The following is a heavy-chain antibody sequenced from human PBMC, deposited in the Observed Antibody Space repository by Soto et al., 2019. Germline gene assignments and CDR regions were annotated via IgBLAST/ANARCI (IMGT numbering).Heavy chain of an antibody. Sequence: FLMLSDTCSVADGSSIRCAYYRRRISQPPGKGLEWIGYIYYSGSTYYNPSLKSRVTIPVDTSKNQFSLKLSSVTAADTAVYYCASVSYFNAFDYGGQGTLVTVSS. CDR1: DGSSIRCAYY. CDR3: ASVSYFNAFDY. J-gene: IGHJ4*02. CDR2: IYYSGST. D-gene: IGHD3-9*01. V-gene: IGHV4-30-4*01.